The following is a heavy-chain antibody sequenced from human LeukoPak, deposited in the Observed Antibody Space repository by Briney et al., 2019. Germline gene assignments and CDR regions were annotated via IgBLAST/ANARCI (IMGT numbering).Heavy chain of an antibody. CDR2: INHSGST. CDR3: ARALVVPAAIYYYYYGMDV. Sequence: SETLSLTCTVSGGSISSSSYYWGWIRQPPGQGLEWIGEINHSGSTNYNPSLKSRVTISVDTSKNQFSLKLSSVTAAGTAVYYCARALVVPAAIYYYYYGMDVWGQGTTVTVSS. CDR1: GGSISSSSYY. J-gene: IGHJ6*02. V-gene: IGHV4-39*07. D-gene: IGHD2-2*02.